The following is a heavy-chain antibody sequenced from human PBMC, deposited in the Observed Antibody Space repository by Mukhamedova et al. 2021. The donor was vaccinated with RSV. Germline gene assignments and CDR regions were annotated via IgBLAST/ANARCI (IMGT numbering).Heavy chain of an antibody. CDR3: ASDPSTPGFLDL. V-gene: IGHV3-33*01. Sequence: GLEWVAVIWFDGSERYYVDSVKGRFTISRDNSRNTVSLQMNSLRAEDTAVYYCASDPSTPGFLDLWGRGTLVTVAS. J-gene: IGHJ5*02. CDR2: IWFDGSER. D-gene: IGHD3-10*01.